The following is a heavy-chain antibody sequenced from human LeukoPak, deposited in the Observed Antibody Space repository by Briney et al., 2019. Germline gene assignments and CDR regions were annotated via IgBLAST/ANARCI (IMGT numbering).Heavy chain of an antibody. CDR3: AKGDGDYGY. Sequence: GGSLRLSCAASGFTFSSYGMHWVRQAPGKGLEWVAVISYDGSNKYYADSVKGRFTISRDNSKNTLYLQMNSLRAEDTAVYYCAKGDGDYGYWGQGTLVTVS. J-gene: IGHJ4*02. CDR2: ISYDGSNK. CDR1: GFTFSSYG. V-gene: IGHV3-30*18. D-gene: IGHD4/OR15-4a*01.